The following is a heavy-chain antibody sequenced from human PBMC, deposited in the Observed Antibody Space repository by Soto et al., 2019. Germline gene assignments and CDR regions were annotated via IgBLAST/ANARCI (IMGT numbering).Heavy chain of an antibody. D-gene: IGHD4-17*01. V-gene: IGHV4-30-2*01. J-gene: IGHJ4*02. CDR3: ARGMTKVTTFDY. Sequence: QLQLQESGSGLVKPSQTLSLTCAVSGGSNSSGGYSCNWIRQPPGKGLEWIGYIYHSGSTYYNPSLKSRVTISVDRAKNDLSLKLRSVTAADTAVYYCARGMTKVTTFDYWGQGTLVTVSS. CDR2: IYHSGST. CDR1: GGSNSSGGYS.